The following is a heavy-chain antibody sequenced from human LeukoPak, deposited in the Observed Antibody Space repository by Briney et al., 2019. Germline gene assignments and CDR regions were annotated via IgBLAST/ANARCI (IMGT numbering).Heavy chain of an antibody. CDR1: GFTFSSYG. J-gene: IGHJ4*02. CDR2: IRYDGSNK. CDR3: SVLSSSTFDY. Sequence: GGSLRLSCAASGFTFSSYGMHWVRQAPGKGLEWVAFIRYDGSNKYYADSVKGRFTISRDNSKNTLYLQMNSLRAEDTAVYYCSVLSSSTFDYWGQGTLVTVSS. V-gene: IGHV3-30*02. D-gene: IGHD2-2*01.